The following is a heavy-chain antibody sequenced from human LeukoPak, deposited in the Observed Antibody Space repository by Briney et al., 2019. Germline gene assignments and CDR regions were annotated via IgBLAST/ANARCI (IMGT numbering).Heavy chain of an antibody. V-gene: IGHV4-34*01. Sequence: PSETLSLTCAVYGGSFSGYYWSWIRQPPGKGLEWIGEINHSGSTNYNPSLKSRVTISVDTSKNQFSLKLSSVTAADTAVYYCATVKLWFGEFGFDPWGQGTLVTVSS. CDR1: GGSFSGYY. CDR3: ATVKLWFGEFGFDP. D-gene: IGHD3-10*01. J-gene: IGHJ5*02. CDR2: INHSGST.